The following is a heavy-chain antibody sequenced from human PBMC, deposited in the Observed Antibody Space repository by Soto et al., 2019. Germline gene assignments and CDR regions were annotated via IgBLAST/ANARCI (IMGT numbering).Heavy chain of an antibody. Sequence: GGSVSSGSFHWSWIRQVPGKGLQFIGSIFHNGTANYSPSLKNRVSMSIDTSQSQFSLQLISVAAADTAVYYCARIGGWYDIDFWGQGNLVTVSS. CDR2: IFHNGTA. V-gene: IGHV4-61*01. CDR3: ARIGGWYDIDF. D-gene: IGHD6-19*01. J-gene: IGHJ4*02. CDR1: GGSVSSGSFH.